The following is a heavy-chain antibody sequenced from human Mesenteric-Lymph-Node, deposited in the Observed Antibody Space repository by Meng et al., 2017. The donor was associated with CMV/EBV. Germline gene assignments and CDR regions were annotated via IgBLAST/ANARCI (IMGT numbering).Heavy chain of an antibody. Sequence: GESLRLSCAASGFTFSDYYMSWIRQAPGKGLEWVSYISSSGSTIYYADSVKGRFTISRDNAKNSLYLQMNSLRAEDTAVYYCARVGSSSSYYYYGMDVWGQGTTVTVSS. CDR3: ARVGSSSSYYYYGMDV. V-gene: IGHV3-11*01. D-gene: IGHD6-6*01. CDR2: ISSSGSTI. J-gene: IGHJ6*02. CDR1: GFTFSDYY.